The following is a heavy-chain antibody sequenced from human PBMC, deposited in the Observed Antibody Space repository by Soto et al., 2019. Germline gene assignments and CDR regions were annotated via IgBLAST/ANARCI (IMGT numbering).Heavy chain of an antibody. J-gene: IGHJ5*02. D-gene: IGHD3-10*01. Sequence: SETLSLTCTVSGGSISSYYWSWIRQPPGKGLEWIGYIYYSGSTNYNPSLKSRVTISVDTSKNQFSLKLSSVTAADTAVYYCARVNITPRENWFDPWGQGTLVTVSS. CDR2: IYYSGST. CDR1: GGSISSYY. CDR3: ARVNITPRENWFDP. V-gene: IGHV4-59*01.